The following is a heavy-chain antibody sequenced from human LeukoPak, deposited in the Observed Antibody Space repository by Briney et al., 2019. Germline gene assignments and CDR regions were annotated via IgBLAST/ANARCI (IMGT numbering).Heavy chain of an antibody. CDR3: ARSYYYDSSGYLKYFQH. J-gene: IGHJ1*01. V-gene: IGHV3-11*01. Sequence: GGSLRLSCAASGFTFNNAWMSWIRQAPGKGLEWVSYISSSGSTIYYADSVKGRFTISRDNAKNSLYLQMNSLRAEDTAVYYCARSYYYDSSGYLKYFQHWGQGTLVTVSS. CDR2: ISSSGSTI. D-gene: IGHD3-22*01. CDR1: GFTFNNAW.